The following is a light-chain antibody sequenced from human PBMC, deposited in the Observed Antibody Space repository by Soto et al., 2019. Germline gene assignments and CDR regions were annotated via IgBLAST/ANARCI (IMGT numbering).Light chain of an antibody. J-gene: IGKJ1*01. V-gene: IGKV3-15*01. CDR3: QQYGSSPT. Sequence: EIVMTQSPATMSVSPGERATLSCRASQSMGSNVAWYQQKPGQAPRLLINGASTRATGIPARFSGSGSGTDFTLTISRLEPEDFAVYYCQQYGSSPTFGQGTKVDIK. CDR1: QSMGSN. CDR2: GAS.